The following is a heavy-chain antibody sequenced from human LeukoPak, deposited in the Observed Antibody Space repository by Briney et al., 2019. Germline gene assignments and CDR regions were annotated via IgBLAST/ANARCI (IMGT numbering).Heavy chain of an antibody. CDR3: ARAVEYSSSSFDY. CDR1: GGSISSYY. Sequence: PSETLSLTCTVSGGSISSYYWSWIRQPPGKGLEWIGYIYYSGSTNYNPSLKSRVTISVDTSKNQFSLKLSSVTAADAAVYYCARAVEYSSSSFDYWGQGTLVTVSS. D-gene: IGHD6-6*01. V-gene: IGHV4-59*01. J-gene: IGHJ4*02. CDR2: IYYSGST.